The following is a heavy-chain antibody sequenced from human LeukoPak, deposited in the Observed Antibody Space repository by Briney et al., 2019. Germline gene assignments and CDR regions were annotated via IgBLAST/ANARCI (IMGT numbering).Heavy chain of an antibody. J-gene: IGHJ5*02. D-gene: IGHD3-22*01. CDR3: ARGPFITMIVNWFDP. V-gene: IGHV4-34*01. CDR1: GGSFSGYY. Sequence: SSETLSLTCAVYGGSFSGYYWGWIRQPPGKGLEWIGEINHSGSTNYNPSLKSRVTISVDTSKNQFSLKLSSVTAADTAVYYCARGPFITMIVNWFDPWGQGTLVTVSS. CDR2: INHSGST.